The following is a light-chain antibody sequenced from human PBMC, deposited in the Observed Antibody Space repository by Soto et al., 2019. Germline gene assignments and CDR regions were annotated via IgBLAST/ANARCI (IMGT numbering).Light chain of an antibody. CDR1: QGISEY. CDR3: QLYNSAPRT. V-gene: IGKV1-27*01. J-gene: IGKJ1*01. CDR2: DAS. Sequence: DIQMTQSPSSLSASVGDRVTITCRASQGISEYLAWYQQKQGKAPKLLIYDASTLQAGVPFRFSCSGSGTDFTLTISSLQPEDVGTYYYQLYNSAPRTFGQGTKVEIK.